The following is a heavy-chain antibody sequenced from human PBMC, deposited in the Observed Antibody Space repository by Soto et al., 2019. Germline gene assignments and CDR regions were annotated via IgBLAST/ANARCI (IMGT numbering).Heavy chain of an antibody. CDR2: INPSGGST. V-gene: IGHV1-46*01. D-gene: IGHD4-17*01. CDR1: GYTFTSYY. Sequence: GASVKVSCKASGYTFTSYYMHWVRQAPGQGLEWMGIINPSGGSTSYAQKFQGRVTMTRDPSTSTVYMELSSLRSEDTAVYYCARDSVTTVVRYYYYGMDVWGQGTTVTVSS. CDR3: ARDSVTTVVRYYYYGMDV. J-gene: IGHJ6*02.